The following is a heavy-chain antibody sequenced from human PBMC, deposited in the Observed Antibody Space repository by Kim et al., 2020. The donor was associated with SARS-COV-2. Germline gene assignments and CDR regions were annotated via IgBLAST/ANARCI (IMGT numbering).Heavy chain of an antibody. CDR2: IIPIFGTA. D-gene: IGHD2-2*01. J-gene: IGHJ6*02. V-gene: IGHV1-69*06. Sequence: SVKVSCKASGGTFSSYAISWVRQAPGQGLEWMGGIIPIFGTANYAQKFQGRVTITADKSTSTAYMELSSLRSEDTAVYYCARDRGEGVVPAAIGRGDYYYYGMDVWGQGTTVTVSS. CDR3: ARDRGEGVVPAAIGRGDYYYYGMDV. CDR1: GGTFSSYA.